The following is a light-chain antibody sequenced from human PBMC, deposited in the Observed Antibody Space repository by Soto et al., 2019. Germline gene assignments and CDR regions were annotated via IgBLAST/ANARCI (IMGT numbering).Light chain of an antibody. CDR3: SSYTNSITILYV. V-gene: IGLV2-14*01. J-gene: IGLJ1*01. CDR1: SSDVGGYNY. CDR2: DVS. Sequence: QSALTQPASVSGAPGQSITISCTGTSSDVGGYNYVSWYQQHPGKAPKLMIYDVSNRPSGVSNRFSGSKSGNTASLTISGLQAEDEADYYCSSYTNSITILYVFGTGTKLTVL.